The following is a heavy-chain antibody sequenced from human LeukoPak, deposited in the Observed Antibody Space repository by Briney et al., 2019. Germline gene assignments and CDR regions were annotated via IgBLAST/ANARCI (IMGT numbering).Heavy chain of an antibody. D-gene: IGHD2/OR15-2a*01. Sequence: PGGSLRLSCAASGFTFSSYGMHWVRQAPGKGLEWVAFIRYDGSNKYYADSVKGRFTISRDNSKNTLYLQMNSLRAEDTAVYHCAKDRPIEIVTVGARGYYFDYWGQGTLVTVSS. CDR2: IRYDGSNK. CDR1: GFTFSSYG. J-gene: IGHJ4*02. V-gene: IGHV3-30*02. CDR3: AKDRPIEIVTVGARGYYFDY.